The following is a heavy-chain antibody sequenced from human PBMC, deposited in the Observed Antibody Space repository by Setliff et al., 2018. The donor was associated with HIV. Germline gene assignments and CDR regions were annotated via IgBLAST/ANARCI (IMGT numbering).Heavy chain of an antibody. CDR3: AGLSGFLDY. Sequence: SETLSLTCAVYGGSFTTNYWTWIRQPPGKGLEWIGEINHIGNTNYNPSLKSRVTISLDTSKQQFSLKLTSLTAADTAAYFCAGLSGFLDYWGQGTLVTVSS. CDR2: INHIGNT. V-gene: IGHV4-34*01. CDR1: GGSFTTNY. D-gene: IGHD3-22*01. J-gene: IGHJ4*02.